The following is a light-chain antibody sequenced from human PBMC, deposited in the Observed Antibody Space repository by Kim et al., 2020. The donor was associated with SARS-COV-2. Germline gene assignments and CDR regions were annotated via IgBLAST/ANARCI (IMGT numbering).Light chain of an antibody. V-gene: IGLV3-19*01. Sequence: AWGKAVRRTCKVDSLSSYYVTCYQKKREQALILVICGKNNRPSGIADRFCGSRSENTASLIITGTQAGDEAFYYCTSRNSNDNVVFGGGTKLTVL. J-gene: IGLJ2*01. CDR1: SLSSYY. CDR2: GKN. CDR3: TSRNSNDNVV.